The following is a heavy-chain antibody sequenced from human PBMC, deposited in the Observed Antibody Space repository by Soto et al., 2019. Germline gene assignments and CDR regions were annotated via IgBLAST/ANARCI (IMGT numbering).Heavy chain of an antibody. D-gene: IGHD3-16*01. J-gene: IGHJ1*01. Sequence: PGGSLRLSCAASGFMFSAYTMNWVRQAPGKGLEWLSSISDDSSYIDYADSLRGRFTVSRDNARNSLYLQIDSLGVEDTAVYYCATPYYFNHWGTGPLVTVSS. CDR3: ATPYYFNH. V-gene: IGHV3-21*06. CDR2: ISDDSSYI. CDR1: GFMFSAYT.